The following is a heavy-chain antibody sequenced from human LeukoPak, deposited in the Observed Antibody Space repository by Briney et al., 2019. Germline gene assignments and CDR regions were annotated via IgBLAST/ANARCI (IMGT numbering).Heavy chain of an antibody. D-gene: IGHD2-8*01. CDR3: ARHGHCTNGVCYSNYFYYMDV. CDR2: IYPDDSDT. CDR1: GYSFTSNW. Sequence: GESLKISCKGSGYSFTSNWIGWVRQMPWKGVEWMGIIYPDDSDTRYSPSFEGQVIISVDKSISTAYLQWSSLKASDTATYYCARHGHCTNGVCYSNYFYYMDVWGKGTTVTVSS. J-gene: IGHJ6*03. V-gene: IGHV5-51*01.